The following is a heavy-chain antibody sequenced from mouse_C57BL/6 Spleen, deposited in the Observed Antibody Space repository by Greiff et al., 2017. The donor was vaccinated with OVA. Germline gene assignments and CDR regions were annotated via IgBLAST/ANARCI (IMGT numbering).Heavy chain of an antibody. D-gene: IGHD2-3*01. CDR1: GYAFSSSW. V-gene: IGHV1-82*01. Sequence: QVQLQQSGPELVKPGASVKISCKASGYAFSSSWMNWVKQRPGKGLEWIGRIYPGDGDTNYNGKFKGKATLTADKSSSTAYMQLNSLTSEDSAVYYGARRSDGRGYYAMDYWGQGTSVTVSS. CDR2: IYPGDGDT. CDR3: ARRSDGRGYYAMDY. J-gene: IGHJ4*01.